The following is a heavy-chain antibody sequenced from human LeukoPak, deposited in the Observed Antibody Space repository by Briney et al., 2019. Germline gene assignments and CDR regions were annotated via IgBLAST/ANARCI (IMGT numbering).Heavy chain of an antibody. Sequence: ASVXVXXKXSGGTFSSYAISXXRQAPGLGLXXXGXXIPIFGTANYAQKFQGRVTITADESTSTAYMELSSLRSEDTAVYYCATGAPTTVVTAFDYWGQGTLVTVSS. D-gene: IGHD4-23*01. CDR1: GGTFSSYA. J-gene: IGHJ4*02. V-gene: IGHV1-69*13. CDR2: XIPIFGTA. CDR3: ATGAPTTVVTAFDY.